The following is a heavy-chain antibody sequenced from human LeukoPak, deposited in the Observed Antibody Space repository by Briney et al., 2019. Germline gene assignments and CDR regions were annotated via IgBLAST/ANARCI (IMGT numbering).Heavy chain of an antibody. CDR3: ARDLTTATII. Sequence: SETLSLTCAVYGVSFSGYFWSWIRQPPGKGLEWIGEINHRGSTNYNPSLESRVTISVDTSKNQFSLKLSSVTAADTAVYYCARDLTTATIIWGQGALVTVSS. V-gene: IGHV4-34*01. D-gene: IGHD4-17*01. CDR2: INHRGST. CDR1: GVSFSGYF. J-gene: IGHJ4*02.